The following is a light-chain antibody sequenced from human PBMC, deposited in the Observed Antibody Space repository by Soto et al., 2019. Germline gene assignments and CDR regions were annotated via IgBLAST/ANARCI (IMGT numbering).Light chain of an antibody. J-gene: IGKJ4*01. CDR3: QQYNSWPLT. V-gene: IGKV3D-15*01. CDR1: QSVGSD. Sequence: EIVMTQSPATLSVSPGERSTLSCMASQSVGSDLAWYQQKPGQAPSLVIYDIFTRATGVTTRISGSGSGTEFTLTISSLQSEDFAVYYCQQYNSWPLTFGGGTKVDIK. CDR2: DIF.